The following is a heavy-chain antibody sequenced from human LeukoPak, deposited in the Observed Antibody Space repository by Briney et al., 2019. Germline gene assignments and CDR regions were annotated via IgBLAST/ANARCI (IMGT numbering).Heavy chain of an antibody. V-gene: IGHV4-59*12. CDR2: IYHSGHT. D-gene: IGHD3-9*01. Sequence: PSETLSLTCSVSGGSISSYYWSWIRQPPGKGLEWIAFIYHSGHTSYNPSLKSRVTIAIDTSKKQFSLNLSSVTAADTAVYYCARDGYDISTGYYKGFEDWGQGTLVTVSS. CDR3: ARDGYDISTGYYKGFED. CDR1: GGSISSYY. J-gene: IGHJ4*02.